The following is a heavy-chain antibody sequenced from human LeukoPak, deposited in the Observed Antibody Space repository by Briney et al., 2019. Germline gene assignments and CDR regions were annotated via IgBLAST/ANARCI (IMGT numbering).Heavy chain of an antibody. J-gene: IGHJ4*02. CDR1: GFNFRKHS. D-gene: IGHD3-10*01. CDR2: ISGSGRFI. V-gene: IGHV3-21*01. Sequence: GGSLRLSCEASGFNFRKHSMGWVRLAPGKGLEWVSSISGSGRFIFYVDSVKGRFTVSRDNAKNLVFLQMHGLRAADTAVYYCASSYRPIDYWGQGTLVTVSS. CDR3: ASSYRPIDY.